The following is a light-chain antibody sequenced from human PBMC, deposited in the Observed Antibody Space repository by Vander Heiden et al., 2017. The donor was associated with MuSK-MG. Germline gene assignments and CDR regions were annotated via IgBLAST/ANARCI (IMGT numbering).Light chain of an antibody. J-gene: IGLJ1*01. CDR2: SNT. V-gene: IGLV1-40*01. CDR1: RSNIGAGYD. Sequence: QSVLTQPPSVSGAPGQRVTISCTGSRSNIGAGYDVHRYQHLPGTAPKLLIYSNTNRPSGVPDRFSAAKSVTSASLAITVLQAEDEGDYYCQSYDTSLNPTYVFGTGTKVTVL. CDR3: QSYDTSLNPTYV.